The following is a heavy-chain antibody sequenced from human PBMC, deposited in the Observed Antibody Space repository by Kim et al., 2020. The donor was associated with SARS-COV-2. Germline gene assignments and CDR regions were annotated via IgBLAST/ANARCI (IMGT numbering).Heavy chain of an antibody. CDR2: IYNSGST. Sequence: SETLSLTCRVSGASISRDCHWWSWIRQPPGKGRDWIGTIYNSGSTFYNPSRKLRVTISLHTSRNQFSLRLNSVTAADTSVYYCAKRAYGYGFEYWGQGTLVTVSS. CDR3: AKRAYGYGFEY. CDR1: GASISRDCHW. D-gene: IGHD1-1*01. J-gene: IGHJ4*02. V-gene: IGHV4-39*01.